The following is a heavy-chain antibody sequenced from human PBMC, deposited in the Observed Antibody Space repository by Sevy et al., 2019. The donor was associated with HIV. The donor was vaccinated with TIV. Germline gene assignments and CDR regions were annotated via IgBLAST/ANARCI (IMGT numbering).Heavy chain of an antibody. J-gene: IGHJ4*02. CDR2: IDPDTGNT. CDR3: AKVHPPRLSGHNSGWYPFDY. D-gene: IGHD6-19*01. V-gene: IGHV1-2*02. Sequence: ALVKVSCQTSGYTFTDRYIHWLRQAPGEGLKWMGCIDPDTGNTRYSQEFQARVTMTGDTTVNTVYRELSRLTSDDMVVYFCAKVHPPRLSGHNSGWYPFDYWGQGTLVTVSS. CDR1: GYTFTDRY.